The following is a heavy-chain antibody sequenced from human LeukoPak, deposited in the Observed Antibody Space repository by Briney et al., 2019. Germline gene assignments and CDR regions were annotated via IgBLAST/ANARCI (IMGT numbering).Heavy chain of an antibody. J-gene: IGHJ4*02. D-gene: IGHD6-6*01. CDR1: GGSISSYY. CDR2: IYTSGST. V-gene: IGHV4-4*07. CDR3: ARDGGYSSSSIWVDY. Sequence: SETLSLTCTASGGSISSYYWSWIRQPAGKGLEWIGRIYTSGSTNYNPSLKSRVTMSVDTSKNQFSLKLSSVTAADTAVYYCARDGGYSSSSIWVDYWGQGTLVTVSS.